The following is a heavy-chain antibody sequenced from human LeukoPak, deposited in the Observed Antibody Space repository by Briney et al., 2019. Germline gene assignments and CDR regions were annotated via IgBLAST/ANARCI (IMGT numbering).Heavy chain of an antibody. CDR1: GGSFSGYY. CDR3: TREVRSAWASFDP. CDR2: INHSGST. D-gene: IGHD1-26*01. J-gene: IGHJ5*02. V-gene: IGHV4-34*01. Sequence: SSETLSLTCAVYGGSFSGYYWSWIRQPPGKGLEWIGEINHSGSTNYNPSLKSRLTISPDTSKNQFSLKLTSVTAADTAVYYCTREVRSAWASFDPWGQGTLVIVSS.